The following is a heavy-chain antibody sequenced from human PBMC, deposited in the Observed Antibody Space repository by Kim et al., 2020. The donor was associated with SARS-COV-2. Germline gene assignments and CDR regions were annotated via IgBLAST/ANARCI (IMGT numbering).Heavy chain of an antibody. CDR1: GFTFGDYA. D-gene: IGHD3-22*01. Sequence: GGSLRLSCTASGFTFGDYAMSWFRQAPGKGLEWVGFIRSKAYGGTTEYAASVKGRFTISRDDSKSIAYLQMNSLKTEDTAVYYCTGDSSGYHVAFDYWGQGTLVTVSS. J-gene: IGHJ4*02. V-gene: IGHV3-49*03. CDR3: TGDSSGYHVAFDY. CDR2: IRSKAYGGTT.